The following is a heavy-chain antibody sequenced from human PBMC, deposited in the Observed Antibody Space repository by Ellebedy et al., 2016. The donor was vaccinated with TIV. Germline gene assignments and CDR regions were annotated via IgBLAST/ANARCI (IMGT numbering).Heavy chain of an antibody. Sequence: GGSLRLSXAASGFTFSSYSMNWVRQAPGKGLEWVSYISSSSSTIYYADSVKGRFTISRDNAKNSLYLQMNSLRDEDTAVYYCARDKPTTMIVVVITGYYYYGMDVWGQGTTVTVSS. J-gene: IGHJ6*02. CDR2: ISSSSSTI. CDR3: ARDKPTTMIVVVITGYYYYGMDV. CDR1: GFTFSSYS. D-gene: IGHD3-22*01. V-gene: IGHV3-48*02.